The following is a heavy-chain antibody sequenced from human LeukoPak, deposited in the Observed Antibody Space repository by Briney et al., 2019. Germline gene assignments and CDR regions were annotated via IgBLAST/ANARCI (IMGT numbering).Heavy chain of an antibody. D-gene: IGHD3-10*01. CDR2: XXXXDGET. CDR1: XTXLS. J-gene: IGHJ4*02. CDR3: ATGYYYGSGSYYNPPLGY. Sequence: XTXLSXHWVXQAXGXXLEWMGGXXXXDGETIYAQKFQGRVTMTEDTSTDTAYMELSSLRSEDTAVYYCATGYYYGSGSYYNPPLGYWGQGTLVTVSS. V-gene: IGHV1-24*01.